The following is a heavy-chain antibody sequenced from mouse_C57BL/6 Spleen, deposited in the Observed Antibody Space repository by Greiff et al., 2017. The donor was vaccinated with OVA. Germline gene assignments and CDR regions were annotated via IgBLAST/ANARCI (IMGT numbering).Heavy chain of an antibody. V-gene: IGHV1-22*01. CDR2: INPNNGGT. D-gene: IGHD1-1*01. Sequence: VQLQQSGPELVKPGASVKMSCKASGYTFTDYNMHWVKQSHGKSLEWIGYINPNNGGTSYNQKFKGKATLTVNKSSSTAYMALRSLTSEDSAVYYCAREAPFTTVDYWGQGTTLTVSS. CDR1: GYTFTDYN. J-gene: IGHJ2*01. CDR3: AREAPFTTVDY.